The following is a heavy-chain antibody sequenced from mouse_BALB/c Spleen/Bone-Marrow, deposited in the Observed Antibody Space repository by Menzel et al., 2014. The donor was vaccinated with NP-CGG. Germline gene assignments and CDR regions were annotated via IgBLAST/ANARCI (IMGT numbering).Heavy chain of an antibody. CDR1: GFSFSNYG. Sequence: QVVESGGGLVKSGGSLKLSCAASGFSFSNYGMSWLRQTPEKRLEWVATISGDGRYTFYSDSVKGRFTISRDNAKNNLYLQLSGLRSEDTALYYCARHAYYDQTEFSFVCWGQGTLVTVSA. V-gene: IGHV5-9-2*01. J-gene: IGHJ3*01. D-gene: IGHD2-4*01. CDR2: ISGDGRYT. CDR3: ARHAYYDQTEFSFVC.